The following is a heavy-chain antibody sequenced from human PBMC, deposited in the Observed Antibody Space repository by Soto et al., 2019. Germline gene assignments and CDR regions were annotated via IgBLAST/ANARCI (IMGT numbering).Heavy chain of an antibody. D-gene: IGHD6-6*01. Sequence: GASVNVSCKASGYTFTSYGISWVRQAPGQGLEWMGWISAYNGNTNYAQKLQGRVTMTTDTSTSTAYMELRSLRSDDTAVYYCARDQQLVRSYYYDGMDVWGQGSTVTSP. CDR2: ISAYNGNT. J-gene: IGHJ6*02. V-gene: IGHV1-18*01. CDR3: ARDQQLVRSYYYDGMDV. CDR1: GYTFTSYG.